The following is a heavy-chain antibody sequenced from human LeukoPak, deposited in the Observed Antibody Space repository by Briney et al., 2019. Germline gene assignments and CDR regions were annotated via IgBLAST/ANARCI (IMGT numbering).Heavy chain of an antibody. V-gene: IGHV4-59*08. J-gene: IGHJ4*02. CDR2: IYYSGST. D-gene: IGHD7-27*01. CDR3: ARHRSGLFDY. CDR1: GGSITSYY. Sequence: SETLSLTCTVSGGSITSYYWSWIRQPPGKGLEWIGSIYYSGSTNYNPSLKSRVTISVDTSKNQFSLKLSSVTAADTAVYYCARHRSGLFDYWGQGTLVTVSS.